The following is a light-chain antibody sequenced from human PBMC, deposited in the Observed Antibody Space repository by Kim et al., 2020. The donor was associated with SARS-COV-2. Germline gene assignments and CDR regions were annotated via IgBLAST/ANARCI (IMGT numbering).Light chain of an antibody. V-gene: IGKV3-20*01. Sequence: EIVLTQSPVILSLSPGETGILSCRASQSVSSTYLARYQQKPGQAPRLLIYGPSSRATGIPDRFSGSGSGTDFTLTISRLEPEDFAVYYCQQYDRSPPTFGQGTKVDIK. CDR3: QQYDRSPPT. CDR1: QSVSSTY. J-gene: IGKJ1*01. CDR2: GPS.